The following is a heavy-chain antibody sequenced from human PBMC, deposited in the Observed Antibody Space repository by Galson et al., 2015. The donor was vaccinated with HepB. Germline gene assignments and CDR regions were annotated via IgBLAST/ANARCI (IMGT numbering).Heavy chain of an antibody. CDR1: GGSISSSSYY. Sequence: SETLSLTCTVSGGSISSSSYYWGWIRQPPGKGLEWIGSIYYSGSTYYNPSLKSRVTISVDTSKNQFSLKLSSVTAADTAVYYCARRITIFGVVIPVVWFDPWGQGTLVTVSS. V-gene: IGHV4-39*01. CDR3: ARRITIFGVVIPVVWFDP. J-gene: IGHJ5*01. CDR2: IYYSGST. D-gene: IGHD3-3*01.